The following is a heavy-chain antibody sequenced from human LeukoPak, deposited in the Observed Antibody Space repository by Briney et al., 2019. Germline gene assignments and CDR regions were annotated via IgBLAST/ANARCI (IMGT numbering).Heavy chain of an antibody. V-gene: IGHV3-48*03. CDR3: AREFTFDAFDI. CDR1: GFAFSNYE. J-gene: IGHJ3*02. Sequence: GGSLRLSCVASGFAFSNYEMNWVRQAPGKGLEWISYINTSGSTPFYAGSVKGRFTISRDNAKNSLYLQMKSLRAEDTAVYSCAREFTFDAFDIWGLGTMVTVSS. CDR2: INTSGSTP.